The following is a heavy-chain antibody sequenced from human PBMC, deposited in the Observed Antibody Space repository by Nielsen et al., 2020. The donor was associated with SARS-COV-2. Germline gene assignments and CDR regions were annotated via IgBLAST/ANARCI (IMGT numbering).Heavy chain of an antibody. CDR2: IKQDGSEK. CDR3: ARDTSVGALYGMDV. CDR1: GFTFSSYW. Sequence: GESLKISCAASGFTFSSYWMSWVRQAPGKGLEWVANIKQDGSEKYYVDSVKGRFTISRDNAKNSLYLQMNSLRAEDTAVYYCARDTSVGALYGMDVWGQGTTVTVSS. J-gene: IGHJ6*02. V-gene: IGHV3-7*01. D-gene: IGHD3-16*01.